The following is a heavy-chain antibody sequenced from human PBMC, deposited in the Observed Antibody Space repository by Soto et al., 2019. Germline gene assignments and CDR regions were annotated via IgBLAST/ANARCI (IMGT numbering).Heavy chain of an antibody. Sequence: ASVKVSCKASGYTFTNYYIHWVRQAPGQGLEWVGIINPTGGSTTYAQKFQGRVTMTRDTSTSTVYMELGSLRSEDTAVYYCARGEWLSTFGMDLWGQGTTVTVSS. D-gene: IGHD3-3*01. J-gene: IGHJ6*02. CDR1: GYTFTNYY. V-gene: IGHV1-46*01. CDR2: INPTGGST. CDR3: ARGEWLSTFGMDL.